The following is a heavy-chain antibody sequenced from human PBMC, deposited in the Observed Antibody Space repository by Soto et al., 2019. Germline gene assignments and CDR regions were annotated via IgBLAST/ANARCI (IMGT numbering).Heavy chain of an antibody. Sequence: EVQLVESGGGLVKPGGSLRLSCAASGFTFSNAWMNWVRQAPGKGLEWVGRIKSKSDGETTDYAAPVKGRFTISRDDSKNTLYLQMNSLKTEETAVYYCTTGLTYYYDSSGYYWAGGMDVWGQGITVTVSS. CDR1: GFTFSNAW. D-gene: IGHD3-22*01. V-gene: IGHV3-15*01. CDR2: IKSKSDGETT. CDR3: TTGLTYYYDSSGYYWAGGMDV. J-gene: IGHJ6*02.